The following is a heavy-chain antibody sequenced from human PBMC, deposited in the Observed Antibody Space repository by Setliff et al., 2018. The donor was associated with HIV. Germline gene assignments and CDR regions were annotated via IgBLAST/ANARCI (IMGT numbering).Heavy chain of an antibody. CDR1: GYTFTGYY. D-gene: IGHD3-3*01. Sequence: ASVKVSCKASGYTFTGYYMHWVRQAPGQGLEWMGWINPNSGGTNYAQKFQGRVTMTRDTSISTAYMELSRLRSGDTAVYYCARENLEGYYYYGMDVWGQGTTVTVSS. V-gene: IGHV1-2*02. CDR3: ARENLEGYYYYGMDV. CDR2: INPNSGGT. J-gene: IGHJ6*02.